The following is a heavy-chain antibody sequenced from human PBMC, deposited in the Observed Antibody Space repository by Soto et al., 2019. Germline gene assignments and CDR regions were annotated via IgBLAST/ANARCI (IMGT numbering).Heavy chain of an antibody. CDR1: GDSVSSNSAA. V-gene: IGHV6-1*01. Sequence: LSLTCAISGDSVSSNSAAWNWIRQSPSRGLEWLGRTYYRSKWYNDYAVSVKSRITINPDTSKNQFSLQLNSVTPEDTAVYYCARAALGYCSGGSCYSLYYYYYYMDVWGKGTTVTVSS. J-gene: IGHJ6*03. CDR2: TYYRSKWYN. D-gene: IGHD2-15*01. CDR3: ARAALGYCSGGSCYSLYYYYYYMDV.